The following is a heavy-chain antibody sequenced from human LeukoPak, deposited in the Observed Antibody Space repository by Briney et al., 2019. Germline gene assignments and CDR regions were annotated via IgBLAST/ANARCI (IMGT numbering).Heavy chain of an antibody. V-gene: IGHV3-21*01. D-gene: IGHD2-2*01. Sequence: GGSLRLSCAASGFTVSTYTMSWVRQAPGKGLEWGSSTTTAGRYIYYADSVRGRFTISRDNAKNSLYLQMNTLRAEDTAVYYCARETYCSSTSCYRTGYFQNWGQGTLVTVSS. CDR2: TTTAGRYI. CDR3: ARETYCSSTSCYRTGYFQN. CDR1: GFTVSTYT. J-gene: IGHJ1*01.